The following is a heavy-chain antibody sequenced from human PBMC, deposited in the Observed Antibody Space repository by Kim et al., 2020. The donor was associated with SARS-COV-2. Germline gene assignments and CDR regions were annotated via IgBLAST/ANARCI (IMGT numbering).Heavy chain of an antibody. Sequence: GGSLRLSCAASGFTFSDYYMSWIRQAPGKGLEWVSYISSSGSTIYYADSVKGRFTISRDNAKNSLYLQMNSLRAEDTAVYYCASAPGSDYYYYMDVWGKGTTVTVSS. CDR1: GFTFSDYY. CDR3: ASAPGSDYYYYMDV. CDR2: ISSSGSTI. J-gene: IGHJ6*03. V-gene: IGHV3-11*01.